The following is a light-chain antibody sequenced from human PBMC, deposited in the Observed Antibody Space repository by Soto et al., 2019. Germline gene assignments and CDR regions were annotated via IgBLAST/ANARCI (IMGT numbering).Light chain of an antibody. Sequence: IQMTQSPSTLSASVGDRVTITCRASQSTSTWLAWYQHKPGKAPNLLIYKASSLESGVQSRFSGSGSRTEFTLRISSLHPDDVTTYCRQQYGRYRTFGQGTKVEIK. CDR2: KAS. V-gene: IGKV1-5*03. CDR3: QQYGRYRT. CDR1: QSTSTW. J-gene: IGKJ1*01.